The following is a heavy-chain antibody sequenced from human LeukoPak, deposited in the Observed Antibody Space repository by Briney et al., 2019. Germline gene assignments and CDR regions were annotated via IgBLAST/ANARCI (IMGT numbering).Heavy chain of an antibody. CDR3: ARGHEAVAGHYFDY. CDR2: IYYSGST. D-gene: IGHD6-19*01. CDR1: GGSISSYY. Sequence: SETLSLTCTVSGGSISSYYWSWIRQPPGKGLEWIGYIYYSGSTNYNPSLKSRVTISVDTSKNQFSLKLSSVTAADTAVYYCARGHEAVAGHYFDYWGQGTLVTVSS. J-gene: IGHJ4*02. V-gene: IGHV4-59*12.